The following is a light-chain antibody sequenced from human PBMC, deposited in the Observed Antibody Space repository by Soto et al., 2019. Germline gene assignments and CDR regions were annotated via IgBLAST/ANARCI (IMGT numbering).Light chain of an antibody. J-gene: IGLJ1*01. CDR2: SPS. CDR1: TGEVTSGYY. Sequence: QTVVTQAPSLTVSPGGTVTLTCTSSTGEVTSGYYPTWFQQQPGQAPRPLIYSPSNEHSWTSARFSDSLLGGTAALTLSGVQPEDEAEYYCLLYSGGALYVFGTGTKLTVL. V-gene: IGLV7-43*01. CDR3: LLYSGGALYV.